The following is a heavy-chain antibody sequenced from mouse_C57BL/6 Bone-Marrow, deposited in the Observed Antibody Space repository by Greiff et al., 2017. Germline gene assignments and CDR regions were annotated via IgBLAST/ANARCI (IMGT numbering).Heavy chain of an antibody. V-gene: IGHV1-64*01. CDR2: IHPNSGST. D-gene: IGHD1-1*01. CDR3: ATTVVPPFAY. J-gene: IGHJ3*01. Sequence: VQLQESGAELVKPGASVKLSCKASGYTFTSYWMHWVKQRPGQGLEWIGMIHPNSGSTNYNEKFKSKATLTVDKSSSTAYMQLSSLTSEDSAVYYCATTVVPPFAYWGQGTLVTVSA. CDR1: GYTFTSYW.